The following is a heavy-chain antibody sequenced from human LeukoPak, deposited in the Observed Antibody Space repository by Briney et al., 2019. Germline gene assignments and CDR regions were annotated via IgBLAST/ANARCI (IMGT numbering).Heavy chain of an antibody. CDR2: INHSGGA. D-gene: IGHD3-3*01. V-gene: IGHV4-34*01. Sequence: PSETLSLTCAVYGGSFIGYYWSWIRQPPGKGLEWIGEINHSGGANYNPSLKSRVTISADTSRSQFSLKLGSVTAADTAVYYCARVPLRFLEPFDYWGQGTLVTVSS. CDR3: ARVPLRFLEPFDY. CDR1: GGSFIGYY. J-gene: IGHJ4*02.